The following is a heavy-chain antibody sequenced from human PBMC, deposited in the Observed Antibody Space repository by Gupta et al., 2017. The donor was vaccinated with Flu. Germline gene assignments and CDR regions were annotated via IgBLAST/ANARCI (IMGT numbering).Heavy chain of an antibody. CDR3: ARPTTVVDDLDY. CDR1: GYTFTGYY. Sequence: QVQLVQSGAEVQKPGASVKVSSKASGYTFTGYYMHWVRQAPGQGLEWMGRINPNSGGTNYAQKFQGRVTRTRDTSISTAYMELSRLRSDDTAVYYCARPTTVVDDLDYGCQGTLVTVSS. J-gene: IGHJ4*02. CDR2: INPNSGGT. D-gene: IGHD4-23*01. V-gene: IGHV1-2*06.